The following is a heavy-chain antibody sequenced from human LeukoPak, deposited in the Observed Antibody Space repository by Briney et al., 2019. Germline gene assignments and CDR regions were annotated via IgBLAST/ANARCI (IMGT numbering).Heavy chain of an antibody. D-gene: IGHD5-24*01. CDR2: ISYDGSNK. V-gene: IGHV3-30-3*01. J-gene: IGHJ2*01. CDR3: ARERVEMASRRWWYFDL. Sequence: GRSLRLSCAASGFTFSSYAIHWVRQAPGKGLEWVAVISYDGSNKYYADSVKGRFTISRDNSKNTLYLQMNSLRAEDTAVYYCARERVEMASRRWWYFDLWGRGTLVTVSS. CDR1: GFTFSSYA.